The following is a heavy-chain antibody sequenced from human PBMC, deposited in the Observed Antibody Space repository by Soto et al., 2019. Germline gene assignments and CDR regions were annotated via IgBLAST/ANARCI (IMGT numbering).Heavy chain of an antibody. CDR1: GFTFSSYA. D-gene: IGHD6-13*01. CDR3: AKDSKNSSSWYVPHPQDY. CDR2: ISGSGGST. Sequence: GGSLRLSCAASGFTFSSYAMSWVRQAPGKGLEWVSAISGSGGSTYYADSVKGRFTISRDNSKNTLYLQMNSLRAEDTAVYYCAKDSKNSSSWYVPHPQDYWGQGTLVTVSS. J-gene: IGHJ4*02. V-gene: IGHV3-23*01.